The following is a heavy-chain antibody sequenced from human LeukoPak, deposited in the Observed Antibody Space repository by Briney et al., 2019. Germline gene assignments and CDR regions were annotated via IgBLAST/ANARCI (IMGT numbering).Heavy chain of an antibody. J-gene: IGHJ4*02. CDR3: VRAFNGNSYGYGF. CDR2: ISATTGIT. V-gene: IGHV3-48*01. Sequence: GGSLRLSCAAFGFSFSTYNMNWVRQAPGKGLEWVSYISATTGITYYADSVKGRFTISRDNAKNSLYLQLNSLRAEDTAVYYCVRAFNGNSYGYGFWGQGTLVTVSS. D-gene: IGHD5-18*01. CDR1: GFSFSTYN.